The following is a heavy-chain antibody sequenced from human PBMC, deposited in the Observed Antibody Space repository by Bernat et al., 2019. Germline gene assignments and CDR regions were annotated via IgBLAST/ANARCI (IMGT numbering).Heavy chain of an antibody. Sequence: EVQLVESGGGFVQPGGSLRLSCAASGFPFSNYWMHWVRQAPGKGLVWVSRISSDGSTTSYADSVKGRFTISRDNAKNTLFLQMNSLSAEDTAVYFCAREGSDTPYNWFDPWGQGTLVTVSS. V-gene: IGHV3-74*01. CDR1: GFPFSNYW. D-gene: IGHD5-18*01. J-gene: IGHJ5*02. CDR2: ISSDGSTT. CDR3: AREGSDTPYNWFDP.